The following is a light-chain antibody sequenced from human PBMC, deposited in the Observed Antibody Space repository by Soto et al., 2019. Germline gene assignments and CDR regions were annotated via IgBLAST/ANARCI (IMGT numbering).Light chain of an antibody. Sequence: EIVLTQSPGTLSLSPGERATLSCRASQSVTRSYLAWFQQKAVQAPRLLMYGASNRATGIPDRFSGSGSGIDFTLTISRLEPEDFAVYYCQEYGSSRTFGHGTKVEIK. CDR2: GAS. CDR3: QEYGSSRT. J-gene: IGKJ1*01. CDR1: QSVTRSY. V-gene: IGKV3-20*01.